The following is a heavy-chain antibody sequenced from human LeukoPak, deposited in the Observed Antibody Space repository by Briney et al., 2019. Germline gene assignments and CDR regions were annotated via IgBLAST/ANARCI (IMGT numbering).Heavy chain of an antibody. V-gene: IGHV1-8*01. CDR1: GYTFTSYD. CDR3: ATLANWGD. CDR2: IKPNSGNT. Sequence: GASVKVSCKTSGYTFTSYDINWVRQATGQGLEWMGWIKPNSGNTVYAQKFQGRVTMTRNTSISTAYMELSSLRSEDTAIYYCATLANWGDWGQGTLVTVSS. J-gene: IGHJ4*02. D-gene: IGHD7-27*01.